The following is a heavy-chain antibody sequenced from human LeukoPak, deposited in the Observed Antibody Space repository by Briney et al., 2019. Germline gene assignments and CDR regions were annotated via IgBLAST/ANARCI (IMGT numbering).Heavy chain of an antibody. CDR1: GFTFDDYG. CDR3: AREYYYDSSGYYDAFDI. J-gene: IGHJ3*02. Sequence: PGGSLRLSCAASGFTFDDYGMSWVRQAPAKGLEWVAGINWNGGSTGYADSVKGRFTISRDNAKNSLYLQMNSLRAEDTALYHCAREYYYDSSGYYDAFDIWGQGTMVTVSS. D-gene: IGHD3-22*01. CDR2: INWNGGST. V-gene: IGHV3-20*01.